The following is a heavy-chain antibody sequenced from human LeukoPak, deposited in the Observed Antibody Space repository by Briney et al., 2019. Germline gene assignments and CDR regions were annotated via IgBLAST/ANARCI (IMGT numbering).Heavy chain of an antibody. CDR3: AREEYGYSRLSDSFQY. CDR2: INGDGSNV. D-gene: IGHD5-24*01. V-gene: IGHV3-48*03. CDR1: GFIFRSYD. J-gene: IGHJ1*01. Sequence: PGGTLTRSCSASGFIFRSYDMNWVRQAPGKGLEWVSYINGDGSNVYYADSVKGRFTISTDNAQNSLYLQMNSLRAEDTSVYCCAREEYGYSRLSDSFQYGGGGTLVSVS.